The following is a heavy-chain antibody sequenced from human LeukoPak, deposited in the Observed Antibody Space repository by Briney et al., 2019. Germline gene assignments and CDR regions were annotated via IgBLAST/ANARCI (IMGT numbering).Heavy chain of an antibody. J-gene: IGHJ6*02. D-gene: IGHD4/OR15-4a*01. CDR2: IIPVLNIT. Sequence: GASVKVSCKTSGGTFSSSAITWVRQAPGQGLAWMGRIIPVLNITSYAQKFQGRVTITADTSTSTVYMELSSLRSEETAVYYCARDQGLTAPPPYGLDVWGQGTTVIVSS. CDR3: ARDQGLTAPPPYGLDV. V-gene: IGHV1-69*04. CDR1: GGTFSSSA.